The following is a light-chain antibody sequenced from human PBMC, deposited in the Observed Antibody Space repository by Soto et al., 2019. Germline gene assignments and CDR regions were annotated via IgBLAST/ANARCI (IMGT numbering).Light chain of an antibody. CDR2: ASS. CDR3: QQSYSTPTIT. V-gene: IGKV1-39*01. CDR1: QSISDY. J-gene: IGKJ5*01. Sequence: DIQMTQSPSSLSSSVGDRFAITCLANQSISDYLNWYQQKPGKAPKFLIYASSSLQSGVPSRFRGSGSGTLFTLTISSLQPEDFATYYCQQSYSTPTITFGHGTRLEIK.